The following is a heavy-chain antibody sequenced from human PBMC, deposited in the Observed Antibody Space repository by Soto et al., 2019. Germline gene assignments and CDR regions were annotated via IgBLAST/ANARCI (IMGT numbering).Heavy chain of an antibody. V-gene: IGHV3-23*01. D-gene: IGHD3-22*01. J-gene: IGHJ4*02. CDR1: GFTFSSYA. CDR2: ISGSGGST. Sequence: GGSLRLSCAASGFTFSSYAMSWVRQAPGKGLEWVSAISGSGGSTYYADSVKGRFTISRDNSKNTLYLQMNSLRAEDTAVYYCAKDRTITMIVVAKLVFDYWGQGTLVTVSS. CDR3: AKDRTITMIVVAKLVFDY.